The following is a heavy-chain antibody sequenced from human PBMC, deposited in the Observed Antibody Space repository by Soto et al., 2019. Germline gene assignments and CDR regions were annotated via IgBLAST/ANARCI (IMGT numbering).Heavy chain of an antibody. V-gene: IGHV4-31*03. CDR1: GGSISSGGYY. CDR2: IYYSGST. D-gene: IGHD2-15*01. J-gene: IGHJ5*02. CDR3: ARVRYCSGGSCYPRFDP. Sequence: QVQLQESGPGLVKPSQTLSLTCTVSGGSISSGGYYWSWIRQHPGKGLEWIGYIYYSGSTYYNPSLKSRVTLSVDTSKNQFSLKLSSVTAAATAVYYCARVRYCSGGSCYPRFDPWGQGTLVTVSS.